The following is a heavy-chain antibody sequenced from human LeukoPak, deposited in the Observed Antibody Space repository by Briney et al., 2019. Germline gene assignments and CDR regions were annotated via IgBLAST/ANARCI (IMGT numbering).Heavy chain of an antibody. CDR3: AGVGATTC. Sequence: PSETLSLTCTVSGDSINSYYWNWIRQPPGKGLEWIGYIYYSGSTNYTPSLKSRVTISVDTSKKQFSLKLSSGTAADTAVYYCAGVGATTCWGQGTLVTVSS. D-gene: IGHD1-26*01. V-gene: IGHV4-59*01. CDR1: GDSINSYY. J-gene: IGHJ4*02. CDR2: IYYSGST.